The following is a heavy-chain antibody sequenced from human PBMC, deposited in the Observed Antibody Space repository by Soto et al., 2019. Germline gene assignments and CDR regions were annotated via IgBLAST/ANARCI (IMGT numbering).Heavy chain of an antibody. D-gene: IGHD4-17*01. J-gene: IGHJ4*02. CDR1: GGSISNDR. V-gene: IGHV4-4*07. Sequence: SETLSLTCTVSGGSISNDRWSWVRQPAGKGLEWIGRIFASVRTNYNPSLQRRVTMSVDTSKNQFSLTVTSVAAADTAVYYCTRGTFETTAPFYWGQGILVTVSS. CDR3: TRGTFETTAPFY. CDR2: IFASVRT.